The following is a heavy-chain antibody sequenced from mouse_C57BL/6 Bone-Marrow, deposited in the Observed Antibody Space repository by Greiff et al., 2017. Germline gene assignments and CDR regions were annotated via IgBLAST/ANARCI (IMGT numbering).Heavy chain of an antibody. J-gene: IGHJ4*01. CDR1: GYTFTSYW. CDR3: ARGYYYAMDD. CDR2: IYPGSGST. D-gene: IGHD2-2*01. V-gene: IGHV1-55*01. Sequence: QVQLQQPGAELVKPGASVKMSCKASGYTFTSYWLTWVKQSPGQGLEWIGDIYPGSGSTNYNQKFKSKATLTVDPSSRTAYMQLSSLTSEDSAVYYCARGYYYAMDDWGQGTSVTVSS.